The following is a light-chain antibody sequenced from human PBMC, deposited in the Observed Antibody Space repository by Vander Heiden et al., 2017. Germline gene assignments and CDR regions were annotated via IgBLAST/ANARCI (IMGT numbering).Light chain of an antibody. J-gene: IGKJ2*01. CDR3: QQSSSTPQT. CDR1: QSISTY. V-gene: IGKV1-39*01. CDR2: AAS. Sequence: DIQMTQSPSYLSACVGDRVTITCRASQSISTYLNWYQQKPGKAPKLLIYAASSLQSGVPSRFSGSGSGTDFTLTISSLQPEDFATYYCQQSSSTPQTFGQGTKLDIK.